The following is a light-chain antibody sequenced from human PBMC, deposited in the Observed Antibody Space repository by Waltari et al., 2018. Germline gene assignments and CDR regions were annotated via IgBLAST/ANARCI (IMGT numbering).Light chain of an antibody. Sequence: QSALTQPASVSGSPGQSITISCTGFSGVIGRFNLVSWYQHHPPKAPRLIIYEATKRPFGISTRFSASRSSNMASLTISGLQAEDEAQYYCFSDAGIGNWVFGGGTKLTVL. CDR3: FSDAGIGNWV. CDR2: EAT. CDR1: SGVIGRFNL. J-gene: IGLJ3*02. V-gene: IGLV2-23*01.